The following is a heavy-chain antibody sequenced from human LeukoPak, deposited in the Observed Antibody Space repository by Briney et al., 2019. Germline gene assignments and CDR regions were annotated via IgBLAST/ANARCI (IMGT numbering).Heavy chain of an antibody. D-gene: IGHD5-18*01. V-gene: IGHV3-7*01. CDR1: GFTFSSYW. J-gene: IGHJ5*02. CDR2: IKQDGSEK. Sequence: GGSLRLSCAASGFTFSSYWMSWVRQAPGKGLEWVADIKQDGSEKYYVDSVKGRFTISRDNAKNSLYLQMNSLRAEDTAVYYCARGGQRRYSYGHNWFDPWGQGTLVTVSS. CDR3: ARGGQRRYSYGHNWFDP.